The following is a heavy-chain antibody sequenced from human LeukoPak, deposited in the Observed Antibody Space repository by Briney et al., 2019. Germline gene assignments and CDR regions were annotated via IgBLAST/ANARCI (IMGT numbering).Heavy chain of an antibody. V-gene: IGHV4-59*01. CDR1: GGSINGYY. J-gene: IGHJ6*02. CDR2: IYYSGST. CDR3: ARDLHGMDV. Sequence: PSETLSLTCTVSGGSINGYYWSWIRQPPGKGLEWIGYIYYSGSTNYNPSLKSRVTISVDTSKNQFSLKLSSVTAADTAVYYCARDLHGMDVWGQGTTVTVSS.